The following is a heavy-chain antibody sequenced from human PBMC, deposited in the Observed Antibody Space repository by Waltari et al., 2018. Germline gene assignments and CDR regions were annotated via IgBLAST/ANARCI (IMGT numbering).Heavy chain of an antibody. J-gene: IGHJ4*02. CDR3: AKYEGSGYDY. Sequence: EVQLLGSGGGLVRPGGSLSSSCEPLGLPFGGLPMSWVRQAPGKGLEWVSAISGSGGSTYYADSVKGRFTISRDNSKNTLYLQMNSLRAEDTAVYYCAKYEGSGYDYWGQGTLVTVSS. CDR2: ISGSGGST. V-gene: IGHV3-23*01. CDR1: GLPFGGLP. D-gene: IGHD6-19*01.